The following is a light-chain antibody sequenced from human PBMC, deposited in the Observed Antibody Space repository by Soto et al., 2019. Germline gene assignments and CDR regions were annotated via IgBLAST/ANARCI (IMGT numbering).Light chain of an antibody. CDR1: QSVSSSY. V-gene: IGKV3-20*01. CDR3: QQYGSSPVS. CDR2: GAS. J-gene: IGKJ5*01. Sequence: EIVLTQSPGTLSLSPGERATLSCRTSQSVSSSYLAWYQQKPGQAPRLLIYGASSRATGIPDRFSGSGSGTDFTLTISRLEPEDFAVYFCQQYGSSPVSFGQGTRLEIK.